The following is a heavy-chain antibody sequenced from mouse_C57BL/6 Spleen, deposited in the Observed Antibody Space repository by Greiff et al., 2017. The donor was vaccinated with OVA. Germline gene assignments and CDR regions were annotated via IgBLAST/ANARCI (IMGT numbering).Heavy chain of an antibody. V-gene: IGHV1-81*01. J-gene: IGHJ4*01. CDR3: ARSDYGAMDY. Sequence: QVQLQQPGAELARPGASVKLSCKASGYTFTSYGISWVKQRTGQGLEWIGEIYPRSGNTYYNEKFKGKATLTADKSSSTAYMELRSLTSEDSAVYFCARSDYGAMDYWGQGTTVTVSS. CDR2: IYPRSGNT. CDR1: GYTFTSYG.